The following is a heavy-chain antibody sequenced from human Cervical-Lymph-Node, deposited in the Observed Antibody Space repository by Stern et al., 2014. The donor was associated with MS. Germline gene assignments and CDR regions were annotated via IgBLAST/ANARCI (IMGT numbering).Heavy chain of an antibody. J-gene: IGHJ3*02. CDR2: ISSSSSYI. CDR1: GFTFSSYS. CDR3: ARDQGGKYYDSSGYYSDAFDI. Sequence: VHLVESGGGLVKPGGSLRLSCAASGFTFSSYSMNWVRQAPGKGLEWVSSISSSSSYIYYADSVKGRFTISRDNAKNSLYLQMNSLRAEDTAVYYCARDQGGKYYDSSGYYSDAFDIWGQGTMVTVSS. D-gene: IGHD3-22*01. V-gene: IGHV3-21*01.